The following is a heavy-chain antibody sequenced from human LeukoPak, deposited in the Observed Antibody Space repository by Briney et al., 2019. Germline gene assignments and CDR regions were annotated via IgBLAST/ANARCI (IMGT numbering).Heavy chain of an antibody. Sequence: GGSLRLSCATSGFTFGDYAMSWVRQAPGKGLEWVGFIRSKTYGATTEYATSVKGRFTISRDDSKSIAYLQMNGLETEDTAFYYCARHKAVAITHFDHWGQGTLVTVSS. V-gene: IGHV3-49*04. CDR1: GFTFGDYA. CDR3: ARHKAVAITHFDH. D-gene: IGHD6-19*01. J-gene: IGHJ4*02. CDR2: IRSKTYGATT.